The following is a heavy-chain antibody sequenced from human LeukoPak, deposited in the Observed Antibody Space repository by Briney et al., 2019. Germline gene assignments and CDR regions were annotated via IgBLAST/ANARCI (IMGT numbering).Heavy chain of an antibody. J-gene: IGHJ3*02. CDR2: IHSGGNT. Sequence: GGSLRFSCSASGFTVSSNYMSWVRQAPGTGLEWVSVIHSGGNTYYADSVKGRFTISRDNSKNTLYLQMNSLRAEDTAVYYCARDSQFDAFDIWGQGTMVTVSS. CDR1: GFTVSSNY. D-gene: IGHD4-11*01. CDR3: ARDSQFDAFDI. V-gene: IGHV3-53*01.